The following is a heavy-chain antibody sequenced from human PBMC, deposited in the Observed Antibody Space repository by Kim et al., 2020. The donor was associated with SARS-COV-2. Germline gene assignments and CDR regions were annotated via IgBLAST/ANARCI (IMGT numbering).Heavy chain of an antibody. D-gene: IGHD1-26*01. CDR2: ISYDGSNK. CDR1: GFTFSSYA. J-gene: IGHJ6*02. V-gene: IGHV3-30-3*01. CDR3: ARDHIVGAILGGMDV. Sequence: GGSLRLSCAASGFTFSSYAMHWVRQAPGKGLEWVAVISYDGSNKYYADSVKGRFTISRDNSKNTLYLQMNSLRAEDTAVYYCARDHIVGAILGGMDVWGQGTTVTVSS.